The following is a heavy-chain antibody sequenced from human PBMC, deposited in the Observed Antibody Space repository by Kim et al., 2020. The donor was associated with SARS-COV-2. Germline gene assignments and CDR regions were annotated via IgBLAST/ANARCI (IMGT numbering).Heavy chain of an antibody. D-gene: IGHD6-25*01. J-gene: IGHJ5*02. Sequence: SETLSLTCAVSGVSLRQNWWSWDRQSPGKGLEWIGDIYHSGTTNYNPSLKSRVTMSVDTSKNQFSLKLISMNLADTAMYYCARGGSGGLTAVDWFDPWVRGTLVAGSS. CDR1: GVSLRQNW. V-gene: IGHV4-4*02. CDR3: ARGGSGGLTAVDWFDP. CDR2: IYHSGTT.